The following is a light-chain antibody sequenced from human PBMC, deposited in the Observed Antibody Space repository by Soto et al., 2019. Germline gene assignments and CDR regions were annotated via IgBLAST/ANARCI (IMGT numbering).Light chain of an antibody. J-gene: IGKJ1*01. CDR1: QASSNY. Sequence: DIQMTKSPSYLSASIGDRVTMTCRASQASSNYVAWYQQKSGQVPKLLIYAASTLQSGIPSRYSDSGSGTDFTLTNRSLQPEDVANYYYQKYNDDARTFGQATKVEVK. CDR2: AAS. CDR3: QKYNDDART. V-gene: IGKV1-27*01.